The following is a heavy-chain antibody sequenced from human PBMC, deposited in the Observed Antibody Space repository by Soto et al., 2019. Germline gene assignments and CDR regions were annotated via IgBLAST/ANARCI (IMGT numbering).Heavy chain of an antibody. D-gene: IGHD2-2*01. CDR2: IDWDDDK. J-gene: IGHJ6*02. CDR1: GFSLSTSGMC. CDR3: SRIPLVVVSAAMGFSYYGMYV. V-gene: IGHV2-70*01. Sequence: SGPTLVNPTQTLTLTCTFSGFSLSTSGMCVSWIRQPPGKALEWLALIDWDDDKYYSTSLKTRLTLSKDTSKNQVVLTMTNMDPVDTATYYCSRIPLVVVSAAMGFSYYGMYVWGQRTTVTVSS.